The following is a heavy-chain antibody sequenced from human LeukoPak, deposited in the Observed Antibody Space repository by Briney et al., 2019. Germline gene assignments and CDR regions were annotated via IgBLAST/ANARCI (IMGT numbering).Heavy chain of an antibody. CDR1: GDSVPSDSAA. CDR2: TYYRSEWYN. CDR3: ARDRVGWAREPHLDY. J-gene: IGHJ4*02. Sequence: SQTLSLTCAISGDSVPSDSAAWNWIRPSPSRGLQWLVWTYYRSEWYNDYAVSMKSRISINPDTSKDQFSLQLSSVTPEDTAVYYCARDRVGWAREPHLDYWGQGTLVTVSS. D-gene: IGHD6-19*01. V-gene: IGHV6-1*01.